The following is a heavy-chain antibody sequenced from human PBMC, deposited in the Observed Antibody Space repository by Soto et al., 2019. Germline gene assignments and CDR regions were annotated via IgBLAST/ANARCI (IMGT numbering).Heavy chain of an antibody. Sequence: QVQLQESGPGLVKPSETLSLTCTVSGGSISSYYWSWIRQPPGKGLEWIGYIYYSGSTNYNPSLKSRVTISVDTSKNQFSLKLSSVTAADTAVYYCASAYGPPYYYYYGMDVWGQGTTVTVSS. CDR1: GGSISSYY. V-gene: IGHV4-59*01. CDR3: ASAYGPPYYYYYGMDV. J-gene: IGHJ6*02. CDR2: IYYSGST. D-gene: IGHD4-17*01.